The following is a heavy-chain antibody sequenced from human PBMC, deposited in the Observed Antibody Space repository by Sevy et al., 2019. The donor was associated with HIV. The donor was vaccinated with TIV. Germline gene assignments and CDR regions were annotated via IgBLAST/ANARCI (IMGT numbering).Heavy chain of an antibody. CDR3: VREEYSSSWITGWFDP. CDR1: GITVSSNY. D-gene: IGHD2-2*01. CDR2: IFNNGAT. V-gene: IGHV3-53*01. J-gene: IGHJ5*02. Sequence: GGSLRLSCSVSGITVSSNYMSWVRQAPGNGLEWVSVIFNNGATSYADSVKGRFSISRDNSKNTLFLQMKSLRAEDTATYYCVREEYSSSWITGWFDPWGQGTLVTVSS.